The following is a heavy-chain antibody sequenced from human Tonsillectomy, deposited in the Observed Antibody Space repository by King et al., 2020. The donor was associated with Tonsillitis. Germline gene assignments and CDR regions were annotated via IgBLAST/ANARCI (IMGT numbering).Heavy chain of an antibody. CDR2: INPNSGGT. J-gene: IGHJ6*02. D-gene: IGHD6-13*01. CDR3: ARALVVAGRGPLYYGMDV. Sequence: VQLVESGAEVKKPGESLKISCKGSGYSLTSYYMHWVRQAPGQGLEWMGCINPNSGGTKYAQKFLGRVTMTSDTSISTAYMDLSRLRSDDTAVYYCARALVVAGRGPLYYGMDVWGQGTTVTVSS. V-gene: IGHV1-2*02. CDR1: GYSLTSYY.